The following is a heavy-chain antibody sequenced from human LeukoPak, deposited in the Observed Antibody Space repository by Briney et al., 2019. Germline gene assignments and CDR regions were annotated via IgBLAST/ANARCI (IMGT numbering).Heavy chain of an antibody. Sequence: ASVKVSCKASGYTFTSYDINWVRQATGQGLEWMGWMNPNSGNTGYAQKFQGRVTITRNTSISTAYMELRSLRSDDTAVYYCARSTYVDTAMAYDYWGQGTLVTVSS. V-gene: IGHV1-8*03. CDR2: MNPNSGNT. CDR1: GYTFTSYD. J-gene: IGHJ4*02. CDR3: ARSTYVDTAMAYDY. D-gene: IGHD5-18*01.